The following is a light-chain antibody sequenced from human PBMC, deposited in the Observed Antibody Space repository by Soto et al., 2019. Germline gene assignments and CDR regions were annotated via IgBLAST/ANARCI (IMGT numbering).Light chain of an antibody. CDR1: QSISSY. V-gene: IGKV1-39*01. J-gene: IGKJ5*01. CDR2: AAS. Sequence: DIQMTQSPSYLSASVGDRVTITCRASQSISSYLNWYQQKPGKAPKLLIYAASSLHSGVPSRFSGSGSGTDFTLTISSLQPEDFATYYCQQSYSTPITFGQGTRLEIK. CDR3: QQSYSTPIT.